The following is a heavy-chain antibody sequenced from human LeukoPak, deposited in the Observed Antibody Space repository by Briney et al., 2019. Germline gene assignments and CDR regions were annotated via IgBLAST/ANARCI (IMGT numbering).Heavy chain of an antibody. V-gene: IGHV3-48*01. CDR2: ISSGSSTV. J-gene: IGHJ4*02. D-gene: IGHD2-2*01. Sequence: GGSLRLSCAASGFTFSSYGMHWVRQAPGKGLELISYISSGSSTVYYTDSVKGRFTISRDNAKNSLYLQMNSLRAEDTAVYYCASGYCSSTSCFYWGQGTLVTVSP. CDR3: ASGYCSSTSCFY. CDR1: GFTFSSYG.